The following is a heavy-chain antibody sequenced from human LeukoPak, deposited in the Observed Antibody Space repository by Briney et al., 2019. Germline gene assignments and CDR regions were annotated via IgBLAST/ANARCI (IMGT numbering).Heavy chain of an antibody. CDR1: GFTFSSYE. J-gene: IGHJ6*02. CDR3: ARIRFSSSGMDV. D-gene: IGHD6-6*01. V-gene: IGHV3-48*03. CDR2: ISSSGSTI. Sequence: GGSLRLSCAASGFTFSSYEMNRVRQAPGKGLEWVSYISSSGSTIYYADSVKGRFTISRDNAKNSLYLQMNSLRAEDTAVYYCARIRFSSSGMDVWGQGTTVTVSS.